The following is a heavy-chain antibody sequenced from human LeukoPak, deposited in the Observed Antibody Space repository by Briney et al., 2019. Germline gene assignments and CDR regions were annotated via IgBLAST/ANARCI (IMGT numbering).Heavy chain of an antibody. V-gene: IGHV4-34*01. CDR1: DGSFSGYY. D-gene: IGHD4-17*01. CDR2: INHSGST. J-gene: IGHJ4*02. Sequence: PSETLSLTCAVYDGSFSGYYWSWIRQPPGKGLEWIGEINHSGSTNYSPSLKSRVTISVDTSKNQFSLKLSSVTAADTAVYYCARGKRSTATRRYFDYWGQGTLVTVSS. CDR3: ARGKRSTATRRYFDY.